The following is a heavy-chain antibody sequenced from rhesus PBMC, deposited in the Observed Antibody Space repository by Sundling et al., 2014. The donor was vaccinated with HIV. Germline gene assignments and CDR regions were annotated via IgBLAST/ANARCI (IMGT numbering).Heavy chain of an antibody. CDR2: INPSNGNT. D-gene: IGHD2-27*01. V-gene: IGHV1-200*01. J-gene: IGHJ6*01. CDR1: GYTFTNYT. Sequence: QVQLVQSGAEVKKPGASVKLSCKASGYTFTNYTINWVRQAPGQGLEWMGWINPSNGNTGYAQKFQGRVTMTRDTSTSTAYMELSSLRSEDTAMYYCTRGGYSYRIIVLELTAMSAGLEFLGPKGRSSPSPQ. CDR3: TRGGYSYRIIVLELTAMSAGLEF.